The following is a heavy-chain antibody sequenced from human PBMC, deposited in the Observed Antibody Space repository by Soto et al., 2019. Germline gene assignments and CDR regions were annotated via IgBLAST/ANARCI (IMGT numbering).Heavy chain of an antibody. CDR2: ISTSGRTI. CDR3: VSGNPLFLS. Sequence: QVQVVESGGGLVKPGGSLRLSCAASGFIFSDYYMSWIRQSPGKGLEWISYISTSGRTINYADSVRGRFTISRDYAKNSLFLQMDSLRAEDTAVYYCVSGNPLFLSWGQGTLVTVSS. V-gene: IGHV3-11*01. J-gene: IGHJ4*02. CDR1: GFIFSDYY. D-gene: IGHD3-3*01.